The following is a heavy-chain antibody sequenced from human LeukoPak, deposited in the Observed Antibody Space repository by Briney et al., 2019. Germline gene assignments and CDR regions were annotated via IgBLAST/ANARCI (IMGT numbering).Heavy chain of an antibody. Sequence: PGGSLRLSCAASGFTFSSYSMNWVRQAPGKGLEWVSSISSSSSYIYYADSVKGRFTISRDNAKNSLYLQMNSLRAEDTDVYYCARASPPGGRIDYWGQGTLVTVSS. J-gene: IGHJ4*02. CDR2: ISSSSSYI. D-gene: IGHD1-26*01. CDR1: GFTFSSYS. V-gene: IGHV3-21*01. CDR3: ARASPPGGRIDY.